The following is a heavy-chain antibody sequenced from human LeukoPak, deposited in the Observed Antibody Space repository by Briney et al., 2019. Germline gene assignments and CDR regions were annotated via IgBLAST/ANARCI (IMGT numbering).Heavy chain of an antibody. J-gene: IGHJ4*02. D-gene: IGHD1-1*01. CDR3: ARDGYNWNVAFDY. Sequence: GGSLRLSCAASGFTFSSYEMNWVRQAPGKGLEWVSYISSSGSTIYYADSVKGRFTISRDNSKNSLYLQMNSLRAEDTAVYYCARDGYNWNVAFDYWGQGILVTVSS. V-gene: IGHV3-48*03. CDR1: GFTFSSYE. CDR2: ISSSGSTI.